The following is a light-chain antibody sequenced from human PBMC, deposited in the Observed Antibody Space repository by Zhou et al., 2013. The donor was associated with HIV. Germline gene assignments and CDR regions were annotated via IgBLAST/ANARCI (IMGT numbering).Light chain of an antibody. J-gene: IGKJ2*01. V-gene: IGKV1-12*01. CDR3: QQANRFPQT. CDR2: GAS. Sequence: DIQLTQSPSTLSASVGDRVTITCRASQAISTYLAWYQQKPGEAPKFLIYGASSLQSGVPSRFSGSGFGTDFTLTINRLHPEDFATYYCQQANRFPQTFGQGTKVEIK. CDR1: QAISTY.